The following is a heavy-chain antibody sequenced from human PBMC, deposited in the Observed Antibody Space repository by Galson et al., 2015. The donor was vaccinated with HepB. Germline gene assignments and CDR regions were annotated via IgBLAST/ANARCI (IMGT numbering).Heavy chain of an antibody. D-gene: IGHD3-22*01. CDR1: GFSLSTSGVG. CDR3: AHTRYYDTHYYYYMDV. V-gene: IGHV2-5*02. Sequence: PALVKPTQTLTLTCTFSGFSLSTSGVGVGWIRQPPGKALEWLGFIYWDDDKLYSPSLKSRLTFTKDISKNQVVLTMTNMDPVDTATYYCAHTRYYDTHYYYYMDVWGKGTTVTVSS. CDR2: IYWDDDK. J-gene: IGHJ6*03.